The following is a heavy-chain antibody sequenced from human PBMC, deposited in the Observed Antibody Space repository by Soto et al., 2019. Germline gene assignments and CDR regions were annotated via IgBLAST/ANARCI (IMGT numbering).Heavy chain of an antibody. V-gene: IGHV4-34*01. Sequence: PSETLSLTCAVYGGSFSGYYWSWIRQPPGKGLEWIGEINHSGSTNYNPSLKSRVTISVDTSKNQFSLKLSSVTAADTAVYYCARGQYCSSTSCLYRNWFDPWGQGTLVTVSS. CDR1: GGSFSGYY. D-gene: IGHD2-2*01. CDR3: ARGQYCSSTSCLYRNWFDP. J-gene: IGHJ5*02. CDR2: INHSGST.